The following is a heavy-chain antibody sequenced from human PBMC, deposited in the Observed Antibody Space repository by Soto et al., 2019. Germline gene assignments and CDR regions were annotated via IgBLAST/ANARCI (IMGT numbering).Heavy chain of an antibody. CDR1: GGSISSGSYY. CDR2: IYYSGST. Sequence: SETLSLTCTVSGGSISSGSYYWSWIRQHPGKGLEWIGYIYYSGSTYYNPSLKSRVTISVDTSKNQFSLKLSSVTAADTAVYSCASQIYDSSGYPKGIDYWGQGTLVTVSS. J-gene: IGHJ4*02. CDR3: ASQIYDSSGYPKGIDY. D-gene: IGHD3-22*01. V-gene: IGHV4-31*03.